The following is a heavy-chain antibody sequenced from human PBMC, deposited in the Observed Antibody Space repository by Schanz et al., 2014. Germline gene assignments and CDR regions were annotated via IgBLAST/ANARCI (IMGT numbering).Heavy chain of an antibody. V-gene: IGHV3-30*02. CDR2: IRYDASNE. J-gene: IGHJ3*02. CDR3: ARWRVGGLNILADDYDI. Sequence: VQLVESGGGLVQPGGSLRLSCAASGYTFSSNAMSWVRQAPGKGLEWVAFIRYDASNEYYADSVKGRFTISRDNSKNTLYLQMNSLRPDDTAVYYCARWRVGGLNILADDYDIWGQGTEVIVSS. D-gene: IGHD5-12*01. CDR1: GYTFSSNA.